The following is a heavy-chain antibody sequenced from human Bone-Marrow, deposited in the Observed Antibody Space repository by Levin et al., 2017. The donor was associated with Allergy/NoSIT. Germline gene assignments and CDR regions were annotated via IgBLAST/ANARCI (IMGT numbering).Heavy chain of an antibody. V-gene: IGHV4-34*01. D-gene: IGHD6-19*01. Sequence: SETLSLTCAVYGGSFSGYYWSWIRQPPGKGLEWIGEINHSGSTNYNPSLKSRVTISVDTSKNQFSLKLSSVTAADTAVYYCASPLLIAVAGTSKNDYWGQGTLVTVSS. CDR2: INHSGST. CDR1: GGSFSGYY. CDR3: ASPLLIAVAGTSKNDY. J-gene: IGHJ4*02.